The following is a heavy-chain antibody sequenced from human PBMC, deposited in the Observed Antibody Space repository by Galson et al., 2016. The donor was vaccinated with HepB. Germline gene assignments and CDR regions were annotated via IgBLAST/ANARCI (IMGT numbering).Heavy chain of an antibody. V-gene: IGHV1-46*01. CDR2: INASGGTT. CDR3: ATHNCASASCYRANFDY. CDR1: GYIFTSYY. Sequence: SVKVSCKASGYIFTSYYMHWVRQAPGQGLEWMGIINASGGTTSYAQKFQGRVTMTRDTSTSTVYMELSSLRSDDTAVYYCATHNCASASCYRANFDYWGQGTLVTVSS. D-gene: IGHD2-2*02. J-gene: IGHJ4*02.